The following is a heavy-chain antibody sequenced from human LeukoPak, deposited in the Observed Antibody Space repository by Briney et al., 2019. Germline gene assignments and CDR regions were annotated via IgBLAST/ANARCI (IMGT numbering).Heavy chain of an antibody. J-gene: IGHJ6*03. D-gene: IGHD6-19*01. V-gene: IGHV3-23*01. CDR1: GFTFSSYA. CDR3: AKHDTYSSGPMDV. Sequence: HPGGSLRLSCAASGFTFSSYAITWVRQAPGKGLEWVSAISGGGGNTYYAEFVKGRLTISRDNSKSTLSLQMNSLRAEDAAVYYCAKHDTYSSGPMDVWGKGTTVTVSS. CDR2: ISGGGGNT.